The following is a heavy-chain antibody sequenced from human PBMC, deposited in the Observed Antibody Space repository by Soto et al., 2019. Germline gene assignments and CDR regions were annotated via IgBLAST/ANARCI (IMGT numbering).Heavy chain of an antibody. D-gene: IGHD6-6*01. CDR1: GFTFDDYA. CDR2: ISWNSGSI. V-gene: IGHV3-9*01. Sequence: EVQLVESGGGLVQPGRSLRLSCAASGFTFDDYAMHWVRQAPGKGLEWVSGISWNSGSIGYADSVKGRFTISRDNAKNSLYLQMNSLRAEDTALYYGAKSGQAARPSFRFDYWGQGTLVTVSS. J-gene: IGHJ4*02. CDR3: AKSGQAARPSFRFDY.